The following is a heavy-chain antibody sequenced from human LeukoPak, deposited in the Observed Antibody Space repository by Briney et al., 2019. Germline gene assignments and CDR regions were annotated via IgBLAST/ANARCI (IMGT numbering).Heavy chain of an antibody. CDR1: GYTYTSYG. Sequence: ASVKVSCKASGYTYTSYGISWVRQAPGQGLEWMGWISAYNGNTNYAQKLQGRVTMTTDTSTSTAYMELRSLRSDDTAVYYCARNARIAARSPLDYWGQGTLVTVSS. V-gene: IGHV1-18*01. CDR3: ARNARIAARSPLDY. CDR2: ISAYNGNT. J-gene: IGHJ4*02. D-gene: IGHD6-6*01.